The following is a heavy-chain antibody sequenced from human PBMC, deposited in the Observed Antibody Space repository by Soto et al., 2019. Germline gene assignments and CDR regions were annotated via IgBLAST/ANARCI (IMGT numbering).Heavy chain of an antibody. CDR1: GGSISSGGYY. J-gene: IGHJ4*02. Sequence: PSETLSHTCPVSGGSISSGGYYWSWIRQHPGKGLEWIEYIYYSGSTYYNPSLKSRVTISVDTSKNQFSLKLSSVTAADTAVYFCARSIAVPGAHSDYWGQGTQVTVSS. V-gene: IGHV4-31*03. D-gene: IGHD6-19*01. CDR3: ARSIAVPGAHSDY. CDR2: IYYSGST.